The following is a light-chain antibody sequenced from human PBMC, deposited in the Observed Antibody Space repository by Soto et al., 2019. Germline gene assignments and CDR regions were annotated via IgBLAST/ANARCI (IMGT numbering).Light chain of an antibody. CDR2: AAS. J-gene: IGKJ2*01. Sequence: DIQMTQSPSSLSASVEDRVTITCRASQSIYSSLNWYHQKPGKAPKLLIYAASNLQSGVPSRFSGSGSGTDFTLSISSLQPEDFATYYCQQSYSAPYTFGQGTKLEI. V-gene: IGKV1-39*01. CDR1: QSIYSS. CDR3: QQSYSAPYT.